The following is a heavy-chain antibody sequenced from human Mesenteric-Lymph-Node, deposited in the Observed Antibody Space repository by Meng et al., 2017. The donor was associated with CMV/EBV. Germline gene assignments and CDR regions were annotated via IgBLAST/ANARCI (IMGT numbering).Heavy chain of an antibody. CDR1: GFTFGDYA. CDR2: IRSKAYGGTT. J-gene: IGHJ6*02. CDR3: TRDAWSGYPNYYYYYGMDV. D-gene: IGHD3-3*01. Sequence: GGSLRLSCTASGFTFGDYAMSWVRQAPGKGLEWVGFIRSKAYGGTTEYAASVKGRFTISRDDSKSIAYLQMNSLKTEDTAVYYCTRDAWSGYPNYYYYYGMDVWGQGTTVTVSS. V-gene: IGHV3-49*04.